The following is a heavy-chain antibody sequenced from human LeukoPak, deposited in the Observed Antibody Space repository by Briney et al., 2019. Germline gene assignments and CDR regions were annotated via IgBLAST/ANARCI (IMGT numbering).Heavy chain of an antibody. Sequence: GGSLRLSCAASGFTFSSYAMHWVRQAPGKGPEWVAVISYDGSNKYYADSVKGRFTISRDNSKNTLYLQMNSLRAEDTAVYYCARDGRYYDSSAYPYYFDYWGQGTLVTVSS. J-gene: IGHJ4*02. D-gene: IGHD3-22*01. CDR1: GFTFSSYA. CDR2: ISYDGSNK. V-gene: IGHV3-30-3*01. CDR3: ARDGRYYDSSAYPYYFDY.